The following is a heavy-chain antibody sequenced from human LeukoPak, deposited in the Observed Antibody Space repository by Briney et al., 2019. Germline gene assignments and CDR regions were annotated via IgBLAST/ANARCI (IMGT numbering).Heavy chain of an antibody. CDR2: IGTGSNI. D-gene: IGHD5-18*01. CDR1: GFTFSTYS. J-gene: IGHJ3*02. V-gene: IGHV3-48*01. Sequence: PGGSLRLSCAASGFTFSTYSMNWVRQAPGKGLEWVSYIGTGSNIYYTDSVKGRFTISRDNAKNSLYLQMNSLRAEDTAIYYCARFEYSYGYGDGFDIWGQGTMVTVSS. CDR3: ARFEYSYGYGDGFDI.